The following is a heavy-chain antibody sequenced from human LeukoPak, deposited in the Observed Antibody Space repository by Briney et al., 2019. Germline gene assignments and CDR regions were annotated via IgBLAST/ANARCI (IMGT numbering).Heavy chain of an antibody. V-gene: IGHV4-39*01. CDR2: IYYSGST. CDR1: GGSISSHYY. D-gene: IGHD3-10*01. CDR3: ARQYGSGSAYTPVVDL. J-gene: IGHJ4*02. Sequence: SETLSLTCTVSGGSISSHYYWIWIRQPPGKGLEWIGSIYYSGSTYYNPSLKSRVTISVDTSMNQFSLKLSSLTASETAVYYCARQYGSGSAYTPVVDLWGQGTLVTVSS.